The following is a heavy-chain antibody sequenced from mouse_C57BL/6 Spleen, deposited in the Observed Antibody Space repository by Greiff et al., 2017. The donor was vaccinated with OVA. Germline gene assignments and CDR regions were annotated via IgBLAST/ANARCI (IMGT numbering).Heavy chain of an antibody. CDR2: IYPGDGDT. V-gene: IGHV1-82*01. CDR3: ARMGITPYYYAMDY. CDR1: GYAFSSSW. D-gene: IGHD2-4*01. J-gene: IGHJ4*01. Sequence: VKLQQSGPELVKPGASVKISCKASGYAFSSSWMNWVKQRPGKGLEWIGRIYPGDGDTNYNGKFKGKATLTADKSSSTAYMQLSSLTSEDSAVYFCARMGITPYYYAMDYWGQGTSVTVSS.